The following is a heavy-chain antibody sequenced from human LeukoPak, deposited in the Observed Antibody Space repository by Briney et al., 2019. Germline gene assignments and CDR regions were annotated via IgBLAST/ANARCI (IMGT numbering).Heavy chain of an antibody. CDR1: GFTFSNYA. CDR2: ISGSGGST. D-gene: IGHD1-1*01. J-gene: IGHJ4*02. V-gene: IGHV3-23*01. Sequence: GGCLRLSCAASGFTFSNYAMSWVRQAPGKGLEWVSTISGSGGSTYYADSVKGRFTISRDNSKNTLYLQMNSLRAEDTAVYYCPKDETEPGWGTAFDYWGQGTLVTVSS. CDR3: PKDETEPGWGTAFDY.